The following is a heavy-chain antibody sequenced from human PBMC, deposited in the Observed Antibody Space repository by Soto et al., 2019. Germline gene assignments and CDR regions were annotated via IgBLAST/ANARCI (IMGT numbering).Heavy chain of an antibody. V-gene: IGHV1-3*01. CDR3: ARVDTAMAPYYYYFMDV. D-gene: IGHD5-18*01. Sequence: ASVKVSCKASGYTFTSYAMHWVRQAPGQRLEWMGWINAGNGNTKYSQKFQGRVTITRDTSASTAYMELSSLRSEDTAVYYCARVDTAMAPYYYYFMDVWGKGSKVTVSS. J-gene: IGHJ6*03. CDR1: GYTFTSYA. CDR2: INAGNGNT.